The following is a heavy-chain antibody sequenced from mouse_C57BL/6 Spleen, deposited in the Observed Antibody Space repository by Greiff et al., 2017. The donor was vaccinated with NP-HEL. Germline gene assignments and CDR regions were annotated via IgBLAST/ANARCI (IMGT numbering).Heavy chain of an antibody. D-gene: IGHD6-1*01. CDR1: GFTFSDYY. J-gene: IGHJ2*01. V-gene: IGHV5-16*01. CDR2: INYDGSST. Sequence: EVMLVESEGGLVQPGSSMKLSCTASGFTFSDYYMAWVRQVPEKGLEWVANINYDGSSTYYLDSLKSRFIISRDNAKNILYLQMSSLKSEDTATYYCARESRHYYCDYWGQGTTLTVSS. CDR3: ARESRHYYCDY.